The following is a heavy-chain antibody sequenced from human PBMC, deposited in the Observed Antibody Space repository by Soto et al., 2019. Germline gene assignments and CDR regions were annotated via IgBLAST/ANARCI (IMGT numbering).Heavy chain of an antibody. CDR1: GFTFSNYA. CDR2: TSGNDGST. Sequence: EVQLLESGGGLVQPGGSLRLSCAASGFTFSNYAMSWVRRAPGEGLEWVSITSGNDGSTHYADSVKGRFTITRDVSKTTLYLQMNSLRAEDTAIYYCAKERSSGYYFFDNWGQGTLVTVSS. CDR3: AKERSSGYYFFDN. J-gene: IGHJ4*02. D-gene: IGHD5-12*01. V-gene: IGHV3-23*01.